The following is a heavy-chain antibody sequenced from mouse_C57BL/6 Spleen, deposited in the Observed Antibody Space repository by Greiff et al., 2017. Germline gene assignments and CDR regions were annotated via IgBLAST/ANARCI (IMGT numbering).Heavy chain of an antibody. J-gene: IGHJ2*01. CDR3: ARHGRADY. D-gene: IGHD1-2*01. CDR2: IDPYDSYT. V-gene: IGHV1-50*01. Sequence: QVQLQQPGAELVKPGASVKLSCKASGYTFTSYWMQWVKQRPGQGLEWIGEIDPYDSYTNYNPKFKGKATLTVYTSSSTAYMQLSSLTSEDSAVYYCARHGRADYWGQGTTLTVSS. CDR1: GYTFTSYW.